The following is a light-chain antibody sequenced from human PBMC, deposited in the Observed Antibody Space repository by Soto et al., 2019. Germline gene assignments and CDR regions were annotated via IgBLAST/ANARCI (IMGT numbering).Light chain of an antibody. Sequence: QSALTQPASVSGSPGQSITISCTGTSSDVGGYNYVSWYQQHPGKAPKLMIYDVSNRPSGVSNRFSGSKSGNTASLTISGLLAEDESYYYCSSYTSSSTLLYVFGTGTKLTVL. J-gene: IGLJ1*01. CDR3: SSYTSSSTLLYV. V-gene: IGLV2-14*01. CDR1: SSDVGGYNY. CDR2: DVS.